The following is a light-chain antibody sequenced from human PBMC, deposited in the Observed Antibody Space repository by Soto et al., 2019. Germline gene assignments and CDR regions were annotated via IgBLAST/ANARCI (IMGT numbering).Light chain of an antibody. CDR3: SSYTSSSTLYV. V-gene: IGLV2-14*01. CDR1: SSDVGGYNY. Sequence: QSALTQPASVSGSPGQSITISCTGTSSDVGGYNYVSWYQQHPGKAPKLMIYDVSNRPSGVSNRFSGSKSGNTASLTISGXQAXXXXXXXCSSYTSSSTLYVFGTGTKLTVL. J-gene: IGLJ1*01. CDR2: DVS.